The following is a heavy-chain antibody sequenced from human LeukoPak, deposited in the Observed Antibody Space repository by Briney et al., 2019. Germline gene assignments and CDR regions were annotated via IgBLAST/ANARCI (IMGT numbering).Heavy chain of an antibody. D-gene: IGHD3-22*01. CDR1: GGTFSSYA. CDR2: IIPIFGTA. J-gene: IGHJ4*02. V-gene: IGHV1-69*05. CDR3: ARVGDSSGYYFDY. Sequence: SVKVSCKASGGTFSSYAISWVRQAPGQGLEWMGGIIPIFGTANYAQKFQGRVTITTDESTSTAYMELSSLRTEDTAVYYCARVGDSSGYYFDYWGQGTLVTVSS.